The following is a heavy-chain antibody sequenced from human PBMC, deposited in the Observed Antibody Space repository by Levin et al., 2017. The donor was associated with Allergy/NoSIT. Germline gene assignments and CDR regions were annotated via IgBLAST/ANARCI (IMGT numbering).Heavy chain of an antibody. CDR2: INHSGST. J-gene: IGHJ4*02. D-gene: IGHD5-12*01. V-gene: IGHV4-34*01. Sequence: PSETLSLTCAVYGGSFSGYYWSWIRQPPGKGLEWIGEINHSGSTNYNPSLKSRVTISVDTSKNQFSLKLSSVTAADTAVYYCARELVDIVTHFDYWGQGTLVTVSS. CDR1: GGSFSGYY. CDR3: ARELVDIVTHFDY.